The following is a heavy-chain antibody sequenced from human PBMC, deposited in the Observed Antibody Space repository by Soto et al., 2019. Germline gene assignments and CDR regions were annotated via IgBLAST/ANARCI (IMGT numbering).Heavy chain of an antibody. CDR2: IYTSGTT. V-gene: IGHV4-4*07. CDR3: ARDTVGVSSPGVY. Sequence: SETLSLTCTVSGDSINGYYWTWIRQPAGKGLEWIGRIYTSGTTSYSPSLKSRVTMSLDTSKNHFSLRLTSVTAADTAVYYCARDTVGVSSPGVYWGRGTLVTVSS. D-gene: IGHD1-26*01. J-gene: IGHJ4*02. CDR1: GDSINGYY.